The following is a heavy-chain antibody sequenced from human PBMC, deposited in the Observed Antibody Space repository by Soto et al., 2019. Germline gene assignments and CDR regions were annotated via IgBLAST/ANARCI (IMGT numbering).Heavy chain of an antibody. CDR2: ISYDGSNK. CDR3: ARVPSGIAAAVPFDY. CDR1: GFTFSSYA. V-gene: IGHV3-30-3*01. D-gene: IGHD6-13*01. Sequence: QVQLVESGGGVVQPGRSLRLSCAASGFTFSSYAMHWVRQAPGKGLEWVAVISYDGSNKYYADSVKGRFTISRDNSKNTLYLQMNSLRAEDTAVYYCARVPSGIAAAVPFDYWGHGTLVTVSS. J-gene: IGHJ4*01.